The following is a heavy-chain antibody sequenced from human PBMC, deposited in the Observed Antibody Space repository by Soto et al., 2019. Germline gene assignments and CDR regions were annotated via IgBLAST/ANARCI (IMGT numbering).Heavy chain of an antibody. Sequence: LRLSCAASGFNFTYYDMVCVRQATGKGLEWVSVIGPAGDTYYPDSVKGRFSISREDATNSLYLQMNSSVSVADTAVYYCARRPPLYASESSRFDIWGQGALVTVSS. CDR1: GFNFTYYD. V-gene: IGHV3-13*01. J-gene: IGHJ4*02. D-gene: IGHD3-10*01. CDR2: IGPAGDT. CDR3: ARRPPLYASESSRFDI.